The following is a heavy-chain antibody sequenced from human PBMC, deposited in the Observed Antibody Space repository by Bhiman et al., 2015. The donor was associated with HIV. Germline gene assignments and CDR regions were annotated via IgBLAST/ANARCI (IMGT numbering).Heavy chain of an antibody. CDR3: ARGSSSALSAERFDP. CDR2: IDSDGSST. V-gene: IGHV3-74*01. CDR1: GFTFSSYW. J-gene: IGHJ5*02. D-gene: IGHD6-6*01. Sequence: EVQLVESGGGLVQPGGSLRLSCAASGFTFSSYWMHWVRQAPGKGLVWVSRIDSDGSSTTYADSVKGRFTISRDNAKNTLYLQMNSLRAEDTAVYYCARGSSSALSAERFDPWGQGTLVTVSS.